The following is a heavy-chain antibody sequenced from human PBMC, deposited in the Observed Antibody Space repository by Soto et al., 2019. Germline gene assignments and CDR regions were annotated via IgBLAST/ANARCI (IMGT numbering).Heavy chain of an antibody. CDR3: ARERFNMIQRVVTSRWSAP. Sequence: QVELRESGPGLVKPSETLSLTCSVFGASISDYYWSWMRQPPGKGLEWIGYTHANGSTNYNPSFRXXXXKPQXXCRITITVDTPXTXFXGKLNSVTAADTATYYCARERFNMIQRVVTSRWSAPWGQGALVTVSS. D-gene: IGHD3-10*01. V-gene: IGHV4-4*08. J-gene: IGHJ5*02. CDR1: GASISDYY. CDR2: THANGST.